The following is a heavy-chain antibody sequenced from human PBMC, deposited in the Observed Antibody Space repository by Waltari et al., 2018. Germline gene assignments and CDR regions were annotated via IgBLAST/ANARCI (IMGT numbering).Heavy chain of an antibody. Sequence: QVQLQESGPGLVKPSETLSLTCAVSGYSISSGYYWGWIRQPPGKGLEWIGSIYHSGSTYYNPSLKSRVTISVDTSKNQFSLKLSSVTAADTAVYYCARHDYIWGSYRYLDAFDIWGQGTMVTVSS. V-gene: IGHV4-38-2*01. CDR3: ARHDYIWGSYRYLDAFDI. CDR2: IYHSGST. CDR1: GYSISSGYY. J-gene: IGHJ3*02. D-gene: IGHD3-16*02.